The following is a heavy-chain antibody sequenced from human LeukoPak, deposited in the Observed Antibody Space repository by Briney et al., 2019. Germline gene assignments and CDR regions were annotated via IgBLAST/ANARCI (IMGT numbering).Heavy chain of an antibody. CDR2: ISWNSGSI. V-gene: IGHV3-9*01. CDR3: AKDMKDRHGSSWYYFYHYGMDV. J-gene: IGHJ6*02. D-gene: IGHD6-13*01. CDR1: GFTFDDYA. Sequence: PGGSLRLSCAASGFTFDDYAMHWVRQAPGKGLEWVSGISWNSGSIGYADSVKGRFTISRDNAKNSLYLQMNSLRAEDTALYYCAKDMKDRHGSSWYYFYHYGMDVWGQGTTVTVSS.